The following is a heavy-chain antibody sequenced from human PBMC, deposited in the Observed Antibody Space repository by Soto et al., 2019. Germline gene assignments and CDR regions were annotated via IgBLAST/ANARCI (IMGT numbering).Heavy chain of an antibody. V-gene: IGHV1-69*06. D-gene: IGHD3-22*01. CDR1: GGTFSSYA. Sequence: SVKVSCKASGGTFSSYAISWVRQAPGQGLEWMGGIIPIFGTANYAQKFQGRVTITADKSTSTAYMELSSLRSEDTAVYYCARDPYYYDSSGYSVYGMDVWVQGTTVTVSS. CDR3: ARDPYYYDSSGYSVYGMDV. CDR2: IIPIFGTA. J-gene: IGHJ6*02.